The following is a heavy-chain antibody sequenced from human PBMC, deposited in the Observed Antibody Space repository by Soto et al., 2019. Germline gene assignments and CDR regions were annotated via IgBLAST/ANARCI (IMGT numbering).Heavy chain of an antibody. Sequence: SGPTLVNPTQTLTLTCTFSGFSLSTSGMCVSWIRQPPGKALEWLALIDWDDDKYYSTSLKTRLTISKDTSKNQVVLTMTNMDPVDTATYYCARMRSSHSTVTVPTTFDYWGQGTLVTVSS. V-gene: IGHV2-70*01. CDR3: ARMRSSHSTVTVPTTFDY. J-gene: IGHJ4*02. D-gene: IGHD4-17*01. CDR1: GFSLSTSGMC. CDR2: IDWDDDK.